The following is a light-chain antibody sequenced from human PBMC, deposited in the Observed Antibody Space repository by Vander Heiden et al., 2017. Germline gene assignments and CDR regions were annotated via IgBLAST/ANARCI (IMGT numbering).Light chain of an antibody. Sequence: DIQMTQSPSSLSASLGDRVTITCRASQSIGNYLNWYQQKPGKAPNLLIYAASTLHTGVPSRFSGSGSGTDFTLTISGLHPEDFATYYCQQNDGPPLTFGGGTKVEIK. CDR3: QQNDGPPLT. CDR2: AAS. CDR1: QSIGNY. J-gene: IGKJ4*01. V-gene: IGKV1-39*01.